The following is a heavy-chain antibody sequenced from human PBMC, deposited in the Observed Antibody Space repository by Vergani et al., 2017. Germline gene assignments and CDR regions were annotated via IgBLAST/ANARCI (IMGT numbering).Heavy chain of an antibody. CDR3: ARSIGYCAGATCRAYYCDH. D-gene: IGHD2-21*01. J-gene: IGHJ5*02. CDR1: GYTLTELS. V-gene: IGHV1-46*01. CDR2: LNPTTGHT. Sequence: QVQLVQSGAEVKKPGASVKVSCKVSGYTLTELSIHWLRQAPGQAFEWMGILNPTTGHTTSAQKFMGRVDMTRDPSTDTSTRTVQMTLSSLRSEDTAVYYCARSIGYCAGATCRAYYCDHWGQGTRVTVSS.